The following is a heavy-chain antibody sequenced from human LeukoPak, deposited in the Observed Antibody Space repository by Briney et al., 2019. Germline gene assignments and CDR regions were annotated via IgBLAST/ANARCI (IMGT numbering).Heavy chain of an antibody. V-gene: IGHV3-23*01. J-gene: IGHJ4*02. D-gene: IGHD1-26*01. CDR3: AKQGGSYRFDY. CDR1: GFTFSNAW. CDR2: ILGSGGST. Sequence: PGGSLRLSCAASGFTFSNAWMSWLRQPPGKGLEWGSPILGSGGSTYYADSVQGRFTISRDNSKNTLYLQMNSLRAEDTAVYYCAKQGGSYRFDYWGQGNLVTVSS.